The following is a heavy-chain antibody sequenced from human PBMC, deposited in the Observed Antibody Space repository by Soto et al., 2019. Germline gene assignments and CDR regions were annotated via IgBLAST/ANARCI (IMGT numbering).Heavy chain of an antibody. Sequence: DVQLVESGGGLIQPGESLRLSCAAFGFTISGKKYVAWVRQAPGKGLAWVSALYDIDGSFYADSVKGRFTTSSDSSKTTVYRQMNDLRPDDTAVYYCATWHEREHAYDVWGLGTTVTVSS. V-gene: IGHV3-53*01. D-gene: IGHD1-1*01. CDR2: LYDIDGS. CDR1: GFTISGKKY. J-gene: IGHJ3*01. CDR3: ATWHEREHAYDV.